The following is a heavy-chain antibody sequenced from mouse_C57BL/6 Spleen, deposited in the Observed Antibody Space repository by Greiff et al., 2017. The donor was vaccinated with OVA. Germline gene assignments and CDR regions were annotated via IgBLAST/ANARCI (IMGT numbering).Heavy chain of an antibody. D-gene: IGHD1-1*01. CDR1: GYTFTDYN. Sequence: EVQLQQSGPELVKPGASVKMSCKASGYTFTDYNMHWVKQSHGKSLEWIGYINPNNGGTSYNQKFKGKATLTVNKSSSTAYMELRSLTSEDSAVYYCARSGNYYGSSCSYWYFDVWGTGTTVTVSS. CDR2: INPNNGGT. V-gene: IGHV1-22*01. CDR3: ARSGNYYGSSCSYWYFDV. J-gene: IGHJ1*03.